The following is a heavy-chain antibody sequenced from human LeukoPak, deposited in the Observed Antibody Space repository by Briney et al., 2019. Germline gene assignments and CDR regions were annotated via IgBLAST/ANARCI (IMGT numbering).Heavy chain of an antibody. Sequence: PGGSLRLSCAASGFTVSSNYMSWVRQAPGKGLEWVSVIYSGGSTYYADSVKGRFTISRDNSKNTLYLQMNSLRAEDTAVYYCAREGAKESTVTSYYYYGMDVWGQGTSVTVSS. D-gene: IGHD4-17*01. CDR2: IYSGGST. J-gene: IGHJ6*02. CDR1: GFTVSSNY. CDR3: AREGAKESTVTSYYYYGMDV. V-gene: IGHV3-53*01.